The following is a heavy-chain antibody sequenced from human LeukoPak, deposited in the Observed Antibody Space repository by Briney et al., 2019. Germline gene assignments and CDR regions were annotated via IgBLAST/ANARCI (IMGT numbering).Heavy chain of an antibody. CDR3: AREGSGLYPDWFDP. Sequence: SVKVSCKASGGTFSSYAISWVRQAPGQGLEWMGGIIPIFGTANYAQKFQGRVTITADESTSTAYMELSSLRSDDTAVYYCAREGSGLYPDWFDPWGQGTLVTVSS. CDR1: GGTFSSYA. J-gene: IGHJ5*02. D-gene: IGHD2-2*02. V-gene: IGHV1-69*13. CDR2: IIPIFGTA.